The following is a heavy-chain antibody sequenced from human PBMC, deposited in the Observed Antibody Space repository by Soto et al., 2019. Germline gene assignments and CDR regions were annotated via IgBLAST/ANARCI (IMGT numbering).Heavy chain of an antibody. CDR1: GYTFTSYG. Sequence: QVQLVQSGAEVKKPGASVKVSCKASGYTFTSYGISWVRQAPGQGLEWMGWISAYNGNTNYAQKLQGRVTMTTDTSTSTAYMELRSLGSDDTAVYYCAREGLGYCSGGSCYPPPYYYGMDVWGQGTTVTVSS. CDR2: ISAYNGNT. CDR3: AREGLGYCSGGSCYPPPYYYGMDV. D-gene: IGHD2-15*01. V-gene: IGHV1-18*01. J-gene: IGHJ6*02.